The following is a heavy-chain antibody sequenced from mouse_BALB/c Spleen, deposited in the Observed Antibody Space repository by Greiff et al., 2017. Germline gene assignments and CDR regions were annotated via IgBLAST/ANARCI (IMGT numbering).Heavy chain of an antibody. CDR2: ISYSGST. D-gene: IGHD3-1*01. CDR1: GDSITSGY. J-gene: IGHJ3*01. V-gene: IGHV3-8*02. CDR3: ARSQLGLQVFAY. Sequence: EVKLVESGPSLVKPSQTLSLTCSVTGDSITSGYWNWIRKFPGNKLEYMGYISYSGSTYYNPSLKSRISITRDTSKNQYYLQLNSVTTEDTATYYCARSQLGLQVFAYWGQGTLVTVSA.